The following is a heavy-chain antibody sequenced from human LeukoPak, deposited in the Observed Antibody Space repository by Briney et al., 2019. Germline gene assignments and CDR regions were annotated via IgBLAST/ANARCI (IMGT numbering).Heavy chain of an antibody. CDR3: AQARGSGHPKYDALDY. CDR2: ICHSGRST. V-gene: IGHV3-23*01. D-gene: IGHD3-10*01. J-gene: IGHJ4*02. CDR1: GFTFSSYG. Sequence: PGGSLRLSCAASGFTFSSYGMTWVRQAPGKGLEWVSTICHSGRSTYYADSVKGRFTISRDNSQNTLYLQMNSLRAEDTAVYYCAQARGSGHPKYDALDYWGQGTLVTVSS.